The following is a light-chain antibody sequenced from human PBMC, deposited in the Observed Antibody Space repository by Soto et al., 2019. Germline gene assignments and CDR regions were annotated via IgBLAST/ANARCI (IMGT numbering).Light chain of an antibody. J-gene: IGKJ1*01. CDR3: QQYNNWPVT. CDR2: DAS. CDR1: QSVSSN. Sequence: EIVLTQSPGTLSLSPGERGTLSCRASQSVSSNFLAWYQQKPGQAPRLLIFDASTRATAIPARFSGSGSGTEFTLTISSLQSEDFAVYYCQQYNNWPVTFGQGTKVDIK. V-gene: IGKV3-15*01.